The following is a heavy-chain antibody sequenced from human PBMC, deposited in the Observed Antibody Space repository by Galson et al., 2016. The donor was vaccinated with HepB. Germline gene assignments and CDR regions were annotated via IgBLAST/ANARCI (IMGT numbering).Heavy chain of an antibody. CDR2: LTYSGEYT. Sequence: SLRLSCAASGFTFHTHGMTWVRQAPGRGLEWVSSLTYSGEYTSYADSVKGRFTISRDNPKNTLFLQMNSLRVEDTAVYYCAKADDRSVASSEYVYFDYWGQGTLLTVSS. CDR1: GFTFHTHG. CDR3: AKADDRSVASSEYVYFDY. J-gene: IGHJ4*02. V-gene: IGHV3-23*01. D-gene: IGHD3-22*01.